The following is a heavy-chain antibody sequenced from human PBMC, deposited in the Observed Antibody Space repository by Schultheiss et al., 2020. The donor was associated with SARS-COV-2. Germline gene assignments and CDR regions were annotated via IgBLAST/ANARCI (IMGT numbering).Heavy chain of an antibody. Sequence: GESLKISCAASGFTFSSYAMHWVRQAPGKGLEWVAVIWYDGSNKYYADSVKGRFTISRDNSKNTLYLQMNSLRAEDTAVYYCASPVVRTGFGQPRNYYYYGMDVWGQGTTVTVSS. V-gene: IGHV3-33*01. CDR3: ASPVVRTGFGQPRNYYYYGMDV. D-gene: IGHD3/OR15-3a*01. CDR2: IWYDGSNK. J-gene: IGHJ6*02. CDR1: GFTFSSYA.